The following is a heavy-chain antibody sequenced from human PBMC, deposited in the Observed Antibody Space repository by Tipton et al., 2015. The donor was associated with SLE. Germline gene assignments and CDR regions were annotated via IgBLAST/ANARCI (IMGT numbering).Heavy chain of an antibody. CDR2: ISSSRSTK. CDR3: TRGVTYYYGGSGYNHDAFDI. J-gene: IGHJ3*02. D-gene: IGHD3-22*01. Sequence: GSLRLSCGASGFTFSSYNMNWVRQAPGEGLEWVSYISSSRSTKYYADSVKGRFTISRDNAENSLYLQMNSLRAEDTAVYYCTRGVTYYYGGSGYNHDAFDIWGQGTMVTVSS. V-gene: IGHV3-48*01. CDR1: GFTFSSYN.